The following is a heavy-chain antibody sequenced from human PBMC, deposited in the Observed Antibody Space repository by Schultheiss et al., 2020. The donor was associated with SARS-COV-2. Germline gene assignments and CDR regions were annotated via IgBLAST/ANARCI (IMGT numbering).Heavy chain of an antibody. D-gene: IGHD4-23*01. Sequence: SETLSLTCTVSGGSISSYYWDWIRQPPEKGLEWIGNIYYSGSTHYNPSLKSRVTISVDTSKNQFSMKLSSVTAADTAVYYCARSTVEDAFDIWGQGTMVTVSS. CDR2: IYYSGST. CDR1: GGSISSYY. V-gene: IGHV4-59*01. CDR3: ARSTVEDAFDI. J-gene: IGHJ3*02.